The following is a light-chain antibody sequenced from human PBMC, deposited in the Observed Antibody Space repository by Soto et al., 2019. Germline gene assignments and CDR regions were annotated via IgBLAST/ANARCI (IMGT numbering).Light chain of an antibody. Sequence: LMTQSPATLSVSPGDRATLSCRASQSVSSNLAWYQQKPGQAPRLLIYGASTRATGIPARFSGSGSGTEFTLTISSLQSEDFALYYCQQYNDWPTLTFGGGTKV. J-gene: IGKJ4*01. CDR3: QQYNDWPTLT. V-gene: IGKV3-15*01. CDR2: GAS. CDR1: QSVSSN.